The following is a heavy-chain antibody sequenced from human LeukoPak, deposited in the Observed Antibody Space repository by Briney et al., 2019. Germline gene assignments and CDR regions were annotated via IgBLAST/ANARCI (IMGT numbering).Heavy chain of an antibody. CDR2: MNPNSGAT. D-gene: IGHD6-6*01. CDR3: AREGRSSSLDY. CDR1: GYTFSNND. V-gene: IGHV1-8*01. Sequence: GASVKVSCKTSGYTFSNNDINWVRQPPGQGLEWMGWMNPNSGATGYAQKSQGRVTMTRDTSISTAYMELSSLRSEDTAVYYCAREGRSSSLDYWGQGTLVTVSS. J-gene: IGHJ4*02.